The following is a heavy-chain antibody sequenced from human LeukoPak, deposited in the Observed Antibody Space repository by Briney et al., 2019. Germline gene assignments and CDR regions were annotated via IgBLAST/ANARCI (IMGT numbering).Heavy chain of an antibody. V-gene: IGHV4-4*02. Sequence: SGTLSLTCAVSGGSISSSNWWSWVRQPPGKGLEWIGEIYHSGSTYYNPSLKSRVTISVDKSKNQFSLKLGSVTAADTAVYYCARVEDTAMDYFDYWGQGTLVTVSS. D-gene: IGHD5-18*01. CDR2: IYHSGST. CDR1: GGSISSSNW. CDR3: ARVEDTAMDYFDY. J-gene: IGHJ4*02.